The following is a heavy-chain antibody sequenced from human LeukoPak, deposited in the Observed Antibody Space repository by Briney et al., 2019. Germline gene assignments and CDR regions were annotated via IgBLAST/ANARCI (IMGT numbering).Heavy chain of an antibody. D-gene: IGHD3-16*01. CDR1: GFTFSSYA. CDR3: ARDHGGVALDY. J-gene: IGHJ4*02. CDR2: ISSSGTSI. Sequence: PGGSLRLSCAASGFTFSSYAMNWVRQSPGKGLEWISYISSSGTSIYYADSVKGRFTISRDNARNSLYPQIHSLRAEDTAVYYCARDHGGVALDYWGQGTLVTVSS. V-gene: IGHV3-48*01.